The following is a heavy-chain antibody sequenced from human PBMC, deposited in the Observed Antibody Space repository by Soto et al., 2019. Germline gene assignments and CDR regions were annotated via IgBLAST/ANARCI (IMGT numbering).Heavy chain of an antibody. CDR1: GFTFSSYA. J-gene: IGHJ4*02. V-gene: IGHV3-23*01. D-gene: IGHD6-19*01. CDR3: AKDGIGLTGILDY. CDR2: ISGSGGST. Sequence: PGESLKISCAASGFTFSSYAMTWVRQAPGKGLEWVSGISGSGGSTYYADSVKGRFTISRDNSKNTLYLQMNSLRGEDTAVYYCAKDGIGLTGILDYWGQGTLVTVSS.